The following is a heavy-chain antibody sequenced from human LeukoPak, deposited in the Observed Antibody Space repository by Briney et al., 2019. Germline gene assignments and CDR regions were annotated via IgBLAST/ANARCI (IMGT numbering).Heavy chain of an antibody. Sequence: PSETLSLTCTVSGYSVNSGYYWCWIRQPPGKGLEWIGRIYHSGTTYFTPSLKSRVTISVDRSKIQFSLKPSSVTAADTAVYYCARGDADYAISHFDFWGQGTLVTVSS. CDR3: ARGDADYAISHFDF. D-gene: IGHD4-17*01. CDR2: IYHSGTT. CDR1: GYSVNSGYY. V-gene: IGHV4-38-2*02. J-gene: IGHJ4*02.